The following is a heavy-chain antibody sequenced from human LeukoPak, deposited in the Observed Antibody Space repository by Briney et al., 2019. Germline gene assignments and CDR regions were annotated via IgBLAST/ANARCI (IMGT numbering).Heavy chain of an antibody. V-gene: IGHV3-23*01. D-gene: IGHD2-2*01. J-gene: IGHJ4*02. CDR2: ISYNGDST. Sequence: GGSLRLSCAASGFTFSSYGMSWVRQAPGKGLEWVSTISYNGDSTYYADSVKGRFTISRDNSKNTVYLQMNSLRAEDTAVYYCARAGPASPSGYWGQGTLVTVSS. CDR1: GFTFSSYG. CDR3: ARAGPASPSGY.